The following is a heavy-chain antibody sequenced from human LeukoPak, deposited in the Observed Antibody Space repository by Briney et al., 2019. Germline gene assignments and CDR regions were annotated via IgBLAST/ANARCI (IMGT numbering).Heavy chain of an antibody. CDR3: ARKISYTVGATDFDY. D-gene: IGHD1-26*01. V-gene: IGHV1-2*02. J-gene: IGHJ4*02. Sequence: ASVKVSCKASGYTFTVYYMHWVRQAPGQGLEWMGWINPNKGGTNYAQKFQGRVTMTRDTSISTAYMDLSRLTSDDTAVYYCARKISYTVGATDFDYWGQGTLVTVSS. CDR2: INPNKGGT. CDR1: GYTFTVYY.